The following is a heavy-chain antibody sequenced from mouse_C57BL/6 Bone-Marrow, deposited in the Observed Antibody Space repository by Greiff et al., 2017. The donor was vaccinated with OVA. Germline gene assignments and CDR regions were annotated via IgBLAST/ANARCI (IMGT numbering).Heavy chain of an antibody. V-gene: IGHV10-3*01. CDR3: VRDLDGSLGN. Sequence: EAGGGLVQPKGSLKLSCAASGFPFNTHALHWVRQAPGKGLEWVVRIRSKSSIYATYYADSVKDRFTISRDDSQSKLYLQMNNLKTEDTAMYYCVRDLDGSLGNWGQGTTLTVSS. D-gene: IGHD1-1*01. J-gene: IGHJ2*01. CDR2: IRSKSSIYAT. CDR1: GFPFNTHA.